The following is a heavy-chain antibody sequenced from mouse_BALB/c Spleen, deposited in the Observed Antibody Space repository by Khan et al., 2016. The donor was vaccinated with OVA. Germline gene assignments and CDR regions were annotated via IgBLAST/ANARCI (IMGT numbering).Heavy chain of an antibody. V-gene: IGHV3-8*02. D-gene: IGHD2-14*01. J-gene: IGHJ3*01. CDR1: GDSITSGY. CDR2: MIYSGDT. Sequence: EVQLQESGPSLVKPSQTLSLTCSVTGDSITSGYWPWIRKFPGNKLEYMGYMIYSGDTSYNPSLKSRISITRHTSKNQSYLQLNSVTTEDTATYYCARSTDRYAFAYWGQGTLVTVSA. CDR3: ARSTDRYAFAY.